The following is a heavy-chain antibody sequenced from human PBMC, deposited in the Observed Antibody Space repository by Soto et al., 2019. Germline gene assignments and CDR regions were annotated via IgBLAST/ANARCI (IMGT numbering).Heavy chain of an antibody. Sequence: QVHLQQSGPGLVKPSETLSLTCTVSSGPSSSHNWGWIRQSPGRGVEWIGYVYNTGGTSYNPSLKSRVTISADTSANHISLTLSSVTAADTAIYYCVRQGIGNLHGLVDVWGQGTTVSVSS. J-gene: IGHJ6*02. D-gene: IGHD1-1*01. CDR2: VYNTGGT. CDR1: SGPSSSHN. V-gene: IGHV4-59*08. CDR3: VRQGIGNLHGLVDV.